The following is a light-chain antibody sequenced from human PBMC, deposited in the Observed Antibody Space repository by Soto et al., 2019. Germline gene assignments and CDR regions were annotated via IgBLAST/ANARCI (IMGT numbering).Light chain of an antibody. CDR2: SNN. CDR3: AAWDDSLNGYVV. Sequence: QSVLTQPPSASGTPGQRVTISCSGSSSNIGSNTVIWYQQLPGTAPKLLLYSNNQRPSGVPDRFSGSKSGTSASLAISGLQSEDEADYYCAAWDDSLNGYVVFGGGTQLTVL. CDR1: SSNIGSNT. J-gene: IGLJ2*01. V-gene: IGLV1-44*01.